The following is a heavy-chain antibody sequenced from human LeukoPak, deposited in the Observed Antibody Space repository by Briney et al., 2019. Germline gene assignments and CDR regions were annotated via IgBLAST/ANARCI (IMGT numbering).Heavy chain of an antibody. CDR1: GGSISSSSYH. J-gene: IGHJ6*03. D-gene: IGHD3-22*01. V-gene: IGHV4-39*07. CDR3: ARASSHYYDSSYYYMDV. CDR2: IYHSGST. Sequence: SETLSLTCTVSGGSISSSSYHWGWIRQPPGKGLEWIGSIYHSGSTYYNPSLKSRVTISVDTSKNQFSLKLSSVTAADTAVYYCARASSHYYDSSYYYMDVWGKGTTVTVSS.